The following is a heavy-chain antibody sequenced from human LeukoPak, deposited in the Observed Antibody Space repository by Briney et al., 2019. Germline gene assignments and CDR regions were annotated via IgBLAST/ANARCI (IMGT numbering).Heavy chain of an antibody. D-gene: IGHD5-12*01. CDR1: GYTFIGYY. J-gene: IGHJ4*02. Sequence: ASVKVSCKASGYTFIGYYIHWVRQAPGQGLEWMGWINPNSGGTNYAQKFQGRVTMTRDTSINTAYMELSSLRSDDTAVYYCASTSGYDFWDMGYWGQGTLITVSS. CDR3: ASTSGYDFWDMGY. CDR2: INPNSGGT. V-gene: IGHV1-2*02.